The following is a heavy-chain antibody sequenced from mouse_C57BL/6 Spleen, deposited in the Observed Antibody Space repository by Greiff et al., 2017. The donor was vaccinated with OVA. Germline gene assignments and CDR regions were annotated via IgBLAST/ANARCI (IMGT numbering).Heavy chain of an antibody. CDR2: ISSGGDYI. D-gene: IGHD2-4*01. CDR3: TRDDYYYNYAMDY. J-gene: IGHJ4*01. CDR1: GFTFSSYA. V-gene: IGHV5-9-1*02. Sequence: EVQRVESGEGLVKPGGSLKLSCAASGFTFSSYAMSWVRQTPEQRLEWVAYISSGGDYIYYADTVKGRFTISRDNASNTLYLQMSSLKSEDTAMYYCTRDDYYYNYAMDYWGQGTSVTVSS.